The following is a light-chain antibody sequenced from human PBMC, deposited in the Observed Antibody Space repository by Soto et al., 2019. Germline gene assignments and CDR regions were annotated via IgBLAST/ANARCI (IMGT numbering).Light chain of an antibody. J-gene: IGLJ1*01. Sequence: QSALTQPASVSGSPGQSITISCTEASSDIDGYNYDSWYQQHAVKAPKLIIYDVTTRPSGVSNRFSGTKAGNTASLTISVLQADDEAYYYCSSYTSSSTDVFGTGTKLTVL. CDR3: SSYTSSSTDV. CDR2: DVT. V-gene: IGLV2-14*01. CDR1: SSDIDGYNY.